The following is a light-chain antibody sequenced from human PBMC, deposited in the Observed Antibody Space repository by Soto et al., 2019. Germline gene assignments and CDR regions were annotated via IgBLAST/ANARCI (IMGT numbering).Light chain of an antibody. CDR3: QSYDITLGGM. CDR2: GNN. Sequence: QSVLTQPPSVSGAPGQRVTISCTGSSSNIGAGYDVHWYQQLPGTAPKLLIYGNNNRPSGVPDRFSGSKSGTSASLAITGFQAEDEADYYCQSYDITLGGMFGGGTKVTVL. CDR1: SSNIGAGYD. V-gene: IGLV1-40*01. J-gene: IGLJ3*02.